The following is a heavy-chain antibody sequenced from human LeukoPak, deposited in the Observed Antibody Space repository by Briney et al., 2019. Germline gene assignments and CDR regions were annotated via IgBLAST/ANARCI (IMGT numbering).Heavy chain of an antibody. V-gene: IGHV1-24*01. CDR3: ATGATIFGVAERDY. CDR1: GYTLTELS. Sequence: ASVKVSCKVSGYTLTELSMHWVRQAPGKGLEWMGGFDPEDGKTIYAQKFQGRVTMTEDTSTDTAYMELSSLRSEDTAVYYCATGATIFGVAERDYWGQGTLVTVSS. D-gene: IGHD3-3*01. J-gene: IGHJ4*02. CDR2: FDPEDGKT.